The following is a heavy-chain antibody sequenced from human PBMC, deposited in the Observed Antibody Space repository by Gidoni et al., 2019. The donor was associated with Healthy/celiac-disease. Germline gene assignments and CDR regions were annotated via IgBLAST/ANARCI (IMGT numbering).Heavy chain of an antibody. CDR1: GVTFMSFW. CDR3: AREMWDIVVVVAATLDY. V-gene: IGHV3-7*01. D-gene: IGHD2-15*01. J-gene: IGHJ4*02. CDR2: IKQDGSEK. Sequence: EVQLVESGGGLVQPGGSLRLPCAASGVTFMSFWMSWVRQVPGKGLGWVANIKQDGSEKYYVDSVKGRFTISRDNAKNSLYLQMNSMRAEDTAVYYCAREMWDIVVVVAATLDYWGQGTLVTVSS.